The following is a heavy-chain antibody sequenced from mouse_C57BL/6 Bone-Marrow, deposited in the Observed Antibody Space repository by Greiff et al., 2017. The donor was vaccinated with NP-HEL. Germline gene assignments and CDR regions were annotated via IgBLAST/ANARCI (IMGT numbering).Heavy chain of an antibody. CDR2: IDPSDSYT. V-gene: IGHV1-59*01. CDR3: ARGGFAY. Sequence: QVQLQQPGAELVRPGTSVKLSCKASGYTFTSYWMHWVKQRPGQGLEWIGVIDPSDSYTNYNQKFKGKATLTVDTSSSTAYMQLSSLTSGDSAVYYCARGGFAYWGQGTLVTVSA. CDR1: GYTFTSYW. J-gene: IGHJ3*01.